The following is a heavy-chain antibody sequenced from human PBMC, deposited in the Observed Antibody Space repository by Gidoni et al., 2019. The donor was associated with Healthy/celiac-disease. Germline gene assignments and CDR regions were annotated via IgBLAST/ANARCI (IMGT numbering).Heavy chain of an antibody. J-gene: IGHJ4*02. CDR2: ISSSGSTI. CDR3: ARGGFGGSRLKVVNPYFDY. V-gene: IGHV3-48*03. Sequence: EVQLLESGGGLVQPGGSLRLSCAASGFTFSSYEMNWVRQAPGKGLEWVSYISSSGSTIYYADSVKGRFTISRDNAKNSLYLQMNSLRAEDTAVYYCARGGFGGSRLKVVNPYFDYWGQGTLVTVSS. D-gene: IGHD2-15*01. CDR1: GFTFSSYE.